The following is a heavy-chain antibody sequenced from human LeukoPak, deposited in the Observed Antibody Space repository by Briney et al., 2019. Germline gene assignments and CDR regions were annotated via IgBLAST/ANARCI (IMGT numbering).Heavy chain of an antibody. J-gene: IGHJ3*02. CDR2: ISSSGSTI. CDR3: ARVWELVAAFDI. D-gene: IGHD1-26*01. Sequence: KSGGSLRLSCAASGFTFSDYYMSWIRQAPGKGLEWVSYISSSGSTIYYADSVKGRFTISRDNAKNSLYLQMNSLRAEDTAVYYCARVWELVAAFDIWGQGTMVTVSS. CDR1: GFTFSDYY. V-gene: IGHV3-11*01.